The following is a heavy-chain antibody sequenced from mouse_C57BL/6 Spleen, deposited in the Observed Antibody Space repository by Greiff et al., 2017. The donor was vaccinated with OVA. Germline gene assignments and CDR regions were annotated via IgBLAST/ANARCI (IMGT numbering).Heavy chain of an antibody. J-gene: IGHJ2*01. CDR1: GFTFTDYY. CDR2: IRNKANGYTT. V-gene: IGHV7-3*01. D-gene: IGHD1-1*01. CDR3: ARSLHYYGSSHFDD. Sequence: EVQRVESGGGLVQPGGSLSLSCAASGFTFTDYYMSWVRQPPGKALEWLGFIRNKANGYTTEYSASVKGRFTISRDNSQSILYLQMNALRAEDSATYYCARSLHYYGSSHFDDWGQGTTLTVSS.